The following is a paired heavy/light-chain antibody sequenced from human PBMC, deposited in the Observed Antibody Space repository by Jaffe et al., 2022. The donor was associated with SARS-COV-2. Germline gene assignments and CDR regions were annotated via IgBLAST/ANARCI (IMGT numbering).Heavy chain of an antibody. Sequence: EVQLLESGGGLVQPGGSLRLSCAASGFTFSRNAMAWVRQAPGKGLEWVSGISAGGSNTYYADSVKGRFTISRDNSKNTLYLQMNSLRAEDTAVYYCAKALSGWQPMDYWGQGTLVTVSS. CDR3: AKALSGWQPMDY. CDR1: GFTFSRNA. J-gene: IGHJ4*02. V-gene: IGHV3-23*01. D-gene: IGHD6-19*01. CDR2: ISAGGSNT.
Light chain of an antibody. CDR2: DAS. V-gene: IGKV3-11*01. CDR1: QSVSGY. CDR3: QQHSSWPWT. J-gene: IGKJ1*01. Sequence: EIVLTQSPATLSLSPGERATLSCRASQSVSGYLAWYQQKPGQAPRLLMYDASNRATGIPARFSGSGSGTDFTLTISTLDPEDFAVYYCQQHSSWPWTFGQGTKVEIK.